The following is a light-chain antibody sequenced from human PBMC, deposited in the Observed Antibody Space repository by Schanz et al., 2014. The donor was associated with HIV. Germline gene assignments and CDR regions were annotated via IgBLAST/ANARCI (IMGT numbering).Light chain of an antibody. Sequence: EIVLTQSPGTLSLSPGDRATLSCRASQSVSSRYLALYQQKPGQAPRLLIYGASSRATGIPDRFSGSGSGTDFTLTISRLEPEDFEVYYCQQYGSSYTFGQGTKLEIK. J-gene: IGKJ2*01. CDR1: QSVSSRY. V-gene: IGKV3-20*01. CDR2: GAS. CDR3: QQYGSSYT.